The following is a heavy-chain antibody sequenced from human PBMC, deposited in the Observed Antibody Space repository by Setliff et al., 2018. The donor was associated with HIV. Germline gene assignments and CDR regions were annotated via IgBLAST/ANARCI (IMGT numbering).Heavy chain of an antibody. CDR1: GFIFTKYG. V-gene: IGHV1-18*01. D-gene: IGHD2-21*02. J-gene: IGHJ3*01. CDR3: AREKETCSGGDCWKNAFDV. Sequence: WASVKVSCKASGFIFTKYGITWVRQAPGQGLEWMGWISAYNGKTDYAQKFQDRLTMTTDTSTRTVYMELRGLRSDDTAVYYCAREKETCSGGDCWKNAFDVWGQGTMVTVSS. CDR2: ISAYNGKT.